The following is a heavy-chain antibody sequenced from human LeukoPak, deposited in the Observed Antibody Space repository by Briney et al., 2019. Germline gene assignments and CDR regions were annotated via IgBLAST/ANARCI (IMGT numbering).Heavy chain of an antibody. V-gene: IGHV3-30*04. CDR1: GFTFRRYA. J-gene: IGHJ6*03. D-gene: IGHD3-3*02. Sequence: GGSLRLSCVASGFTFRRYAMHWVRQAPGKGLEWVAVISYDGSKEYYADSVKGRFTISRGDSKNTMYLQMNSLRAEDTAVYYCARVYSILSEVYYDYMDVWGKGTAVTVSS. CDR2: ISYDGSKE. CDR3: ARVYSILSEVYYDYMDV.